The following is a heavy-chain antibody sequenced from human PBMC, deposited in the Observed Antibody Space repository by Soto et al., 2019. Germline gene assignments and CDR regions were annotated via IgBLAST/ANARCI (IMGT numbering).Heavy chain of an antibody. CDR1: GYSFTSYW. V-gene: IGHV5-51*01. CDR2: IYPGDSDT. D-gene: IGHD2-15*01. CDR3: ARVIRYCSGGSCYHYFDY. J-gene: IGHJ4*02. Sequence: GESLKISCKGSGYSFTSYWIGWVRQMPGKGLEWMGIIYPGDSDTRYSPSFQGQVTISADKSISTAYLQWSSLKASDTAMFYCARVIRYCSGGSCYHYFDYWGQGTLVTVSS.